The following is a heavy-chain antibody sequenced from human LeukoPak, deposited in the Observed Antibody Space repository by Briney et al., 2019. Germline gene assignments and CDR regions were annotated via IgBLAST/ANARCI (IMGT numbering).Heavy chain of an antibody. CDR1: GYTFTSYG. Sequence: ASVKVSCKASGYTFTSYGISWVRQAPGQGLEWMGWISAYNGNTNYAQKLQGRVTMTTDTSTSTAYMELRSLRSDDTAVYYCARYVADGDPAPYFDYWGQGTLVTVSS. V-gene: IGHV1-18*01. CDR2: ISAYNGNT. D-gene: IGHD4-17*01. CDR3: ARYVADGDPAPYFDY. J-gene: IGHJ4*02.